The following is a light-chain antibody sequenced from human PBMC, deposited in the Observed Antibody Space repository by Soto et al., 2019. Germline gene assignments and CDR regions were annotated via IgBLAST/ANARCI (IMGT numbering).Light chain of an antibody. CDR2: DAS. Sequence: MRDYHFRRSSSVEERDTITCRASQPISSWLAWYQQKPRKAPNLLIYDASNLESGVPSRFSGSGSGTECTRTIVCVLPENLASDYSQLDTVCAGAFGGGTKVEIK. CDR3: QLDTVCAGA. V-gene: IGKV1-5*01. J-gene: IGKJ4*01. CDR1: QPISSW.